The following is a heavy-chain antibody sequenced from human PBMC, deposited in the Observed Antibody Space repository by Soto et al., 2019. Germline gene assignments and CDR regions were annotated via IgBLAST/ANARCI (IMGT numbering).Heavy chain of an antibody. CDR2: IYYSGST. CDR1: GGSISSYY. Sequence: SETLSLTCTVSGGSISSYYWSWIRQPPGKGLEWIGYIYYSGSTNYNPSLKSRVTISADTSKNQFSLKLSSVTAADTAVYYCARVSHGDSSGYPFDYWGQGTLVTVSS. J-gene: IGHJ4*02. V-gene: IGHV4-59*01. CDR3: ARVSHGDSSGYPFDY. D-gene: IGHD3-22*01.